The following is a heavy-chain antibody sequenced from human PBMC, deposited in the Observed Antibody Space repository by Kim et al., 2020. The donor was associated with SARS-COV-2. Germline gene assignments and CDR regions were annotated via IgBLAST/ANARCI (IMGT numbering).Heavy chain of an antibody. CDR1: GFTFSSYA. J-gene: IGHJ4*02. Sequence: GGSLRLSCAASGFTFSSYAMSWVRQAPGKGLEWVSAISGSGGSTYYADSVKGRFTISRDNSKNTLYLQMNSLRAEDTAVYYCAKDQREQWLVLSKHGYVVTAIWGLDYWGQGTLVTVSS. CDR2: ISGSGGST. CDR3: AKDQREQWLVLSKHGYVVTAIWGLDY. D-gene: IGHD2-21*02. V-gene: IGHV3-23*01.